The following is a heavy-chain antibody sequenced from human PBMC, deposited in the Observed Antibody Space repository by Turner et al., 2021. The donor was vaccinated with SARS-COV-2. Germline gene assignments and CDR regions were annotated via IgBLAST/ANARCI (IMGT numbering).Heavy chain of an antibody. Sequence: LSCAASGFTFRSYSMNWVRQAPGKGLEWVSSISSSSSYIYYADSVKGRFTISRDNAKNSLYLKMNSLRAEDTAVYYCARDHRPVVVPAAKRAGSYYYGMDVWGQGTTVTVSS. V-gene: IGHV3-21*01. CDR2: ISSSSSYI. D-gene: IGHD2-2*01. CDR1: GFTFRSYS. J-gene: IGHJ6*02. CDR3: ARDHRPVVVPAAKRAGSYYYGMDV.